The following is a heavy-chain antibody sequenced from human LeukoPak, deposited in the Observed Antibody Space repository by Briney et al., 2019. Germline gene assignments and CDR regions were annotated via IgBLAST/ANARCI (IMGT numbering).Heavy chain of an antibody. D-gene: IGHD3-22*01. CDR1: GFTFSSYA. V-gene: IGHV3-30*04. CDR3: ARDLRFTYYYDSSGSHHDAFDI. J-gene: IGHJ3*02. CDR2: ISYDGSNK. Sequence: GGSLRLSCAASGFTFSSYAMHWVRQAPGKGLEWVAVISYDGSNKYYADSVKGRFTISRDNSKNTLYLQMNSLRAEDTAVYYCARDLRFTYYYDSSGSHHDAFDIWGQGTMVTVSS.